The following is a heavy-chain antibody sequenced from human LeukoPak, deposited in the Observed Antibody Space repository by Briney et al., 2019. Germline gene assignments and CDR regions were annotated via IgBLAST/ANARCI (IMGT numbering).Heavy chain of an antibody. J-gene: IGHJ6*02. D-gene: IGHD3-3*01. V-gene: IGHV3-21*01. CDR3: ARDPYDFWSGSPLGGMDV. Sequence: MPGGSLRLSCAASGFTVSSYSMNWVRQAPGKGLEWVSSISSSSSYIYYADSVKGRFTISRDNAKNSLYLQMNSLRAEDTAVYYCARDPYDFWSGSPLGGMDVWGQGTTVTVSS. CDR2: ISSSSSYI. CDR1: GFTVSSYS.